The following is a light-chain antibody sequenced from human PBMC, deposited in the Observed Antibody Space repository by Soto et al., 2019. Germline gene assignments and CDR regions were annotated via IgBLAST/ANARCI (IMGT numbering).Light chain of an antibody. Sequence: PGARGTHCCRASQSISSSYFAWYQQKPGQAPRLLVYGVSSRATDVPDRFSGSGSGTDFTLTISRLVPEDLAVCYCHLYTVSRTFGQGTKVDIK. CDR3: HLYTVSRT. V-gene: IGKV3-20*01. J-gene: IGKJ1*01. CDR2: GVS. CDR1: QSISSSY.